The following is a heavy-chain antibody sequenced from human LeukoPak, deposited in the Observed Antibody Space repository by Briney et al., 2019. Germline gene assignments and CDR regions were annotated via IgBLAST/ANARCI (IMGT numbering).Heavy chain of an antibody. CDR1: GYTFGSYG. D-gene: IGHD2-15*01. Sequence: GASVKVSCKASGYTFGSYGVTWVRQAPGQGLEWMGWISAYNGNTNYAQSLQGRVTMTTDTSTSTAYMELRSLRSDDTAVYYCGRDLLVNPTPAAYWGQGTLVTVSS. CDR3: GRDLLVNPTPAAY. CDR2: ISAYNGNT. V-gene: IGHV1-18*01. J-gene: IGHJ4*02.